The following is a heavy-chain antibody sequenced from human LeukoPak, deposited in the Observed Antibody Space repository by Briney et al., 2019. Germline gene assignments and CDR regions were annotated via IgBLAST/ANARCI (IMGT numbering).Heavy chain of an antibody. V-gene: IGHV3-30-3*01. D-gene: IGHD3-3*01. J-gene: IGHJ3*02. CDR1: GFTFSSYA. Sequence: PGGSLRLSYAASGFTFSSYAMHWVRQAPGKGLEWVAVISYDGSNKYYADSVKGRFTISRDNSKNTLYLQMNSLRAEDTAVYYCAREETGYDFWSGDAFDIWGQGTMVTVSS. CDR3: AREETGYDFWSGDAFDI. CDR2: ISYDGSNK.